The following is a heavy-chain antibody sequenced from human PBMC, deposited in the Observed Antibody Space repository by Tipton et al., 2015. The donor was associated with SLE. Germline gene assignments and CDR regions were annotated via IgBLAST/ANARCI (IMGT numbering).Heavy chain of an antibody. CDR3: VQIAARRGGYYYYYYMDV. CDR2: ISSNGGST. V-gene: IGHV3-64D*06. J-gene: IGHJ6*03. Sequence: SLRLSCSASGFTLSSYAMHWVRQAPGKGLEYVSAISSNGGSTYYADSVKGRFTISRDNSKNTLYLQMSSLRAEDTAVYHCVQIAARRGGYYYYYYMDVWGKGTTVTVSS. CDR1: GFTLSSYA. D-gene: IGHD6-6*01.